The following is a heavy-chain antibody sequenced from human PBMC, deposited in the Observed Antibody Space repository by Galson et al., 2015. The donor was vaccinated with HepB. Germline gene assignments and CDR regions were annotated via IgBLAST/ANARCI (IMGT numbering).Heavy chain of an antibody. CDR2: ISAYSGNT. D-gene: IGHD3-22*01. Sequence: SVKVSCKASGYTFTSYYLHWVRQAPGQGLEWMGWISAYSGNTNYAQKLQGRVTMTTDTSTSTAYMELRSLRSDDTAVYYCARGNLPYYDSSGPYDAFDIRGQGTMVTVSS. J-gene: IGHJ3*02. V-gene: IGHV1-18*04. CDR1: GYTFTSYY. CDR3: ARGNLPYYDSSGPYDAFDI.